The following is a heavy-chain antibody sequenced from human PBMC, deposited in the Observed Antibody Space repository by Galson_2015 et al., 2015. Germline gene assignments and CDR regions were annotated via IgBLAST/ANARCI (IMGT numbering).Heavy chain of an antibody. V-gene: IGHV3-53*01. J-gene: IGHJ6*02. D-gene: IGHD3-9*01. CDR1: GFTVRSNY. CDR2: MYSGGRT. Sequence: SLRLSCAASGFTVRSNYMSWVRQAPGKRLEWVSDMYSGGRTYYADSVKGRFTTPRDKSKNTLYLQKNSRRAQDTAVYYSGKSTVVLTHGFVPIDVWGQGTTVTACS. CDR3: GKSTVVLTHGFVPIDV.